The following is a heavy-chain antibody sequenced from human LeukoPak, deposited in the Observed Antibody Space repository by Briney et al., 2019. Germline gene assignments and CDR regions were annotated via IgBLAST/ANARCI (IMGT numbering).Heavy chain of an antibody. CDR2: ISSSSSYI. J-gene: IGHJ6*02. V-gene: IGHV3-21*01. Sequence: GGSLRLSCAASGLTFSSYSMNWVRQAPGKGLEWVSSISSSSSYIYYADSVKGRFTISRDNAKNSLYLQMNSLRAEDTAVYYCARLGLTTSTAGMDVWGQGTTVTVSS. CDR1: GLTFSSYS. D-gene: IGHD4-11*01. CDR3: ARLGLTTSTAGMDV.